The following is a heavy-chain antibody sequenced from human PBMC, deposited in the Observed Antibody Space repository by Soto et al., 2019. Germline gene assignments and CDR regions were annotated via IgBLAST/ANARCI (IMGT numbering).Heavy chain of an antibody. CDR3: TKTPRSYYYYMDV. Sequence: EVQVLESGGGLVQPGGSLRLSCVASGFTFSTYAMNWVRQAPGKGLEWVSGISGSGSDRYYADSVRGRFTISRDNSNNTLNLQMDSLRAEDTAIYYCTKTPRSYYYYMDVWGKETTVTVSS. J-gene: IGHJ6*03. CDR1: GFTFSTYA. V-gene: IGHV3-23*01. D-gene: IGHD3-10*01. CDR2: ISGSGSDR.